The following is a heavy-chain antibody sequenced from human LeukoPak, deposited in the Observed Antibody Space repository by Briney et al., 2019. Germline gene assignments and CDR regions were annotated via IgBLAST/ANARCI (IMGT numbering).Heavy chain of an antibody. Sequence: SETLSLTCTVSGGSISSSSYYWGWIRQPPGKGLEWIGYIYYSGSTNYNPSLKSRVTISVDTSKNQFSLKLSSVTAADTAVYYCARDSCSSTSCYDSWGQGTLVTVSS. CDR2: IYYSGST. J-gene: IGHJ5*02. CDR1: GGSISSSSYY. V-gene: IGHV4-61*01. CDR3: ARDSCSSTSCYDS. D-gene: IGHD2-2*01.